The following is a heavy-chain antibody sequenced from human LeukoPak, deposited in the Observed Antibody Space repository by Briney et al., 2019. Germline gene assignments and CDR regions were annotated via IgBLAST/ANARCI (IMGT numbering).Heavy chain of an antibody. Sequence: GRSLRLSCAASGFTFSSYGMHWVRQAPGKGLEWVAVISYDGSNKYYADSVKGRFTISRDNSKNTLYLQMNSLRAEDTAVYYCVKEALYYFDYWGQGTLVTVSS. J-gene: IGHJ4*02. V-gene: IGHV3-30*18. CDR1: GFTFSSYG. CDR2: ISYDGSNK. CDR3: VKEALYYFDY.